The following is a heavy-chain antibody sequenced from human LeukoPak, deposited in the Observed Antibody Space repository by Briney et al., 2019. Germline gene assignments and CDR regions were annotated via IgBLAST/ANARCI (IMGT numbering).Heavy chain of an antibody. CDR2: ISSSGSTI. V-gene: IGHV3-48*03. Sequence: GGSLRLSCAASGFTSSSYEMNWVRQAPGKGLEWVSYISSSGSTIYYEDSAKGRFTISRDNAKNSLYLQMNSLRAEDTAVYYCARCGYSYYYLLADYDYYMDVWGKGTTVTVSS. D-gene: IGHD5-18*01. CDR1: GFTSSSYE. J-gene: IGHJ6*03. CDR3: ARCGYSYYYLLADYDYYMDV.